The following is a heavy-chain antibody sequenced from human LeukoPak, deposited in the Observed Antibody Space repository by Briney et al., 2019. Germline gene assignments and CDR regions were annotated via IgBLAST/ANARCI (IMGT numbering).Heavy chain of an antibody. CDR2: VTTSKGKT. D-gene: IGHD4-11*01. J-gene: IGHJ4*02. V-gene: IGHV1-18*01. CDR3: AIDRSNSDY. CDR1: GYTFTNYG. Sequence: ASVKVTCKASGYTFTNYGISWVRQAPGQGLEWMGWVTTSKGKTNYAQKFEGRVTMTRDTSTSTAYMELRSLTSDDTAVYYCAIDRSNSDYWGQGTLVTVSA.